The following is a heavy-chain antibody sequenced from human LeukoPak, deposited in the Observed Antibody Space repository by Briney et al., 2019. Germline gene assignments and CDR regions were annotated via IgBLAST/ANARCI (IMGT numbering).Heavy chain of an antibody. CDR1: GFTFSSYA. V-gene: IGHV3-23*01. CDR3: AKNGSPSGGWGDYFDY. Sequence: PGGSLRLSCAASGFTFSSYAMSWVRQAPGKGLEWVSAISGSGGSTYYADSVKGRFTISRDNSKNTLYLQMNSLRAEDTAVYYCAKNGSPSGGWGDYFDYWGQGTLVTVSS. J-gene: IGHJ4*02. D-gene: IGHD6-19*01. CDR2: ISGSGGST.